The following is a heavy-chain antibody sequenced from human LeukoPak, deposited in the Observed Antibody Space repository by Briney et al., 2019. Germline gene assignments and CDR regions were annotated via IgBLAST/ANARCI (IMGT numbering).Heavy chain of an antibody. J-gene: IGHJ4*02. Sequence: GGSQRLSCAASGFTFSNYAMTWVRQAPGKGLEWVSTISISGSSTYYADSVKGRFTISRDNSKNTLYLQMNSLRAEDTAVYYCARGGGARNFDYWGQGTLVTVSS. D-gene: IGHD1-26*01. CDR1: GFTFSNYA. CDR3: ARGGGARNFDY. CDR2: ISISGSST. V-gene: IGHV3-23*01.